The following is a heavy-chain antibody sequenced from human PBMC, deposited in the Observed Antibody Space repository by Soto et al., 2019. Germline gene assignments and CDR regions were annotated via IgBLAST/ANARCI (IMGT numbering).Heavy chain of an antibody. CDR3: AREYAGRDEFESSGDFDY. CDR2: INPSVGST. D-gene: IGHD3-22*01. Sequence: QVQLVQSGAEVKKPGASVKVSCKASGYFFASYSMHWVRQAPGQGLEWMGMINPSVGSTSYVEKFQGRVTMTRDPSTSTVYMELSSLRSEDTAVYYCAREYAGRDEFESSGDFDYWGQGTLVTVSS. J-gene: IGHJ4*02. CDR1: GYFFASYS. V-gene: IGHV1-46*01.